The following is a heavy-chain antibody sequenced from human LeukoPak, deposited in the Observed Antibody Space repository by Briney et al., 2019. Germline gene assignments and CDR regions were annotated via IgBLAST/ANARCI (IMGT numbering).Heavy chain of an antibody. Sequence: SETLSLTCTVSGGSISSSSYYWGWIRQPPGKGLEWIGSIYYSGSTNYNPSFKSRVTISVDTSKNQFSLKLSSVTAADTAVYYCARYSSGWYGFQHWGQGTLVTVSS. J-gene: IGHJ1*01. CDR3: ARYSSGWYGFQH. D-gene: IGHD6-19*01. V-gene: IGHV4-39*07. CDR1: GGSISSSSYY. CDR2: IYYSGST.